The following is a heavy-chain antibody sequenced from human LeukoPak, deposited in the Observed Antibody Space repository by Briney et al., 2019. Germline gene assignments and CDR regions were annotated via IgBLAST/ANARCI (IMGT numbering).Heavy chain of an antibody. D-gene: IGHD1-26*01. J-gene: IGHJ5*02. V-gene: IGHV3-33*01. CDR3: ASGAVVGGTKKNWFDP. CDR2: IWYDGSNT. Sequence: PGGSLRLSCAASGFTFSDYAMHWVRQAPGKGLEWVAVIWYDGSNTVHADSVKGRFTISRDNSKNTLYLHLNSLRAEDTAVYYCASGAVVGGTKKNWFDPWGQGTLVTVSS. CDR1: GFTFSDYA.